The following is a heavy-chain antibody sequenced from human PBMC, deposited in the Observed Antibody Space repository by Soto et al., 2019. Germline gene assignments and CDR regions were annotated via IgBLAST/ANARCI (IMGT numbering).Heavy chain of an antibody. CDR2: FSLSGTT. D-gene: IGHD1-1*01. CDR1: GASITTSSY. CDR3: ARGTTPPGAPAWYYFDS. Sequence: KLSETLSLTCTVSGASITTSSYWSWIRQPAGKGLEWIGRFSLSGTTNYNPSLRSRVTMSADVSKNQFSLRLTSVTAADTALYYCARGTTPPGAPAWYYFDSWGQGTLVTVSS. J-gene: IGHJ4*02. V-gene: IGHV4-4*07.